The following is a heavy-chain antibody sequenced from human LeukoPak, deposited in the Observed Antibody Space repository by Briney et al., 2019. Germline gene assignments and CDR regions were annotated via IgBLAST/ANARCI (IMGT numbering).Heavy chain of an antibody. D-gene: IGHD4-17*01. CDR1: GFAFSSYA. Sequence: GSLRLSCAASGFAFSSYAMHWVRQAPGKGLEWVAVISYDGSNKYYADSVKGRFTISRDNSKNTLYLQMNSLRAEDTAVYYCARDSLEVTTSGWFDYWGQGTLVTVSS. J-gene: IGHJ4*02. V-gene: IGHV3-30-3*01. CDR2: ISYDGSNK. CDR3: ARDSLEVTTSGWFDY.